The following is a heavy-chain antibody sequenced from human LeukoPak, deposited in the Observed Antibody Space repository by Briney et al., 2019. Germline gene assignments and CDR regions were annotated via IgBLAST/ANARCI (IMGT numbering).Heavy chain of an antibody. J-gene: IGHJ6*04. CDR2: IIPIFGTA. D-gene: IGHD2-2*01. CDR1: GGTFSSYA. CDR3: ARDRYCSSTSCYSGDYGMDV. V-gene: IGHV1-69*13. Sequence: ASVKVSCKASGGTFSSYAISWVRQAPGQGLEWMGGIIPIFGTANCAQKFQGRVTITADESTSTAYMELSSLRSEDTAVYYCARDRYCSSTSCYSGDYGMDVWGKGTTVTVSS.